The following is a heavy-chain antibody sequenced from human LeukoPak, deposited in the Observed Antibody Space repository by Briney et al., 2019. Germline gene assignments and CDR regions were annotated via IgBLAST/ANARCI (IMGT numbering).Heavy chain of an antibody. CDR3: ARGADSSGYYAIFYFDY. CDR1: GGSISSYY. D-gene: IGHD3-22*01. Sequence: PSETLSLTCTVSGGSISSYYWNWMRQPPGKGVEWIGYIYYSWSTNYNRSLKSQITITVDTSKNQFSLKLSSVTAADTAVYYCARGADSSGYYAIFYFDYWGQGTLVTVSS. CDR2: IYYSWST. J-gene: IGHJ4*02. V-gene: IGHV4-59*01.